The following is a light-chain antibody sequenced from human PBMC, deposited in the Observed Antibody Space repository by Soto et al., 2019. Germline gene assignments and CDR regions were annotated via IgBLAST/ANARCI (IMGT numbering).Light chain of an antibody. J-gene: IGKJ5*01. CDR3: QQYNNWPIT. CDR1: QNVISN. CDR2: GAS. V-gene: IGKV3-15*01. Sequence: EIVMTQSPATLSVSPGERVTLSCRASQNVISNLAWDQQKPGQAPRLLIYGASTRATGIPARFSGSGSGTEFTLTISSLQSEDFAVYYCQQYNNWPITFGQGTRLEIK.